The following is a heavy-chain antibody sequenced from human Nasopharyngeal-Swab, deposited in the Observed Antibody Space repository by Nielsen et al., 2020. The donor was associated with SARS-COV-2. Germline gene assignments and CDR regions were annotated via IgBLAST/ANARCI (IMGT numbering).Heavy chain of an antibody. D-gene: IGHD3-22*01. CDR3: ARDKSPSYDSSGYNFQH. CDR1: GFTFSSYW. CDR2: IKQDGSEK. V-gene: IGHV3-7*03. Sequence: GGSLRLSCAASGFTFSSYWMSWVRQAPGKGLEWVANIKQDGSEKYYVDSVKGRFTISRDNAKNSLYLQMNSLRAEDTAVYYCARDKSPSYDSSGYNFQHWGQGTLVTVSS. J-gene: IGHJ1*01.